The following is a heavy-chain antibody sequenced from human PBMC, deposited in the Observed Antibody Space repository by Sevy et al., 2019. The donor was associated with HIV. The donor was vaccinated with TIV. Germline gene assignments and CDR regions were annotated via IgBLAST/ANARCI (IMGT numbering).Heavy chain of an antibody. CDR1: GFTFKNAW. CDR2: IKSKSDGGKT. J-gene: IGHJ4*02. V-gene: IGHV3-15*01. CDR3: TTKDNFWSGYQYFSY. Sequence: GGSLRLSCEASGFTFKNAWMTWVRQAPGRGLEWVGRIKSKSDGGKTDYAVPVKGRFTISRDDSKNTLFLQMNSLKIEDTAVYFCTTKDNFWSGYQYFSYWGQGTLVTVSS. D-gene: IGHD3-3*01.